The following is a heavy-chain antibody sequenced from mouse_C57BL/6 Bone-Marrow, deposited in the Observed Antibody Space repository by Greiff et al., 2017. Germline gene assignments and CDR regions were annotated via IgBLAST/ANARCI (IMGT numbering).Heavy chain of an antibody. J-gene: IGHJ2*01. V-gene: IGHV1-15*01. Sequence: VQLQPSGAELVRPGASVTLSCTASGYTFTDYEMHWVKQTPVHGLDWIGAIDPETGGTAYNQQFKGQAILTADKSSSTAYMELRSLTSEDSAVYYCTRSGGTQLPDYWGQGTTLTVSS. CDR1: GYTFTDYE. CDR3: TRSGGTQLPDY. CDR2: IDPETGGT. D-gene: IGHD3-1*01.